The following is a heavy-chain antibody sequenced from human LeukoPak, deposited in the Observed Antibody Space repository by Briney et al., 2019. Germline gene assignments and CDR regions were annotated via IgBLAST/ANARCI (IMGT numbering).Heavy chain of an antibody. D-gene: IGHD1-26*01. Sequence: SETLSLTCTVSGGSISSYYWSWIRQPPGKGLEWIGYIYYSGSTNYNPSLKSRVTISVDTSKNQFSLKLSSVTAADTAVYYCASSPSREDDYFDYWGRGTLVTVSS. CDR1: GGSISSYY. J-gene: IGHJ4*02. V-gene: IGHV4-59*12. CDR3: ASSPSREDDYFDY. CDR2: IYYSGST.